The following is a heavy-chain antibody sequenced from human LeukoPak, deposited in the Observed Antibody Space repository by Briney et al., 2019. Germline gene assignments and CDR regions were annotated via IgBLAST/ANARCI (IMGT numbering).Heavy chain of an antibody. J-gene: IGHJ6*02. CDR2: MNPNSGNT. D-gene: IGHD1-14*01. V-gene: IGHV1-8*01. Sequence: GASVKVSCKASGYTFTSYDINWVRQATGQGLEWMGWMNPNSGNTSYAQKFQGRVTMTRNTSISTAYMELSSLRSEDTAVYYCASWYQFGMDVWGQGTTVTVSS. CDR3: ASWYQFGMDV. CDR1: GYTFTSYD.